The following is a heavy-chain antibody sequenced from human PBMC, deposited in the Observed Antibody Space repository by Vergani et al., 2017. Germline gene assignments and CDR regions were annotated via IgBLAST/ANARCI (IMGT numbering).Heavy chain of an antibody. CDR2: IKSDGSIT. D-gene: IGHD5-12*01. CDR3: VRARCSGPCFMSNWFDC. CDR1: GFSFSGYW. Sequence: EVQLVESGGGLIHPGGSLRLSCEGSGFSFSGYWMHWVRQSPEKGLVWVSRIKSDGSITNYADSVKGRFTISRDNAKNTLYLEMNSLRGDDTAIYYCVRARCSGPCFMSNWFDCWGGGRQVAVSS. J-gene: IGHJ5*01. V-gene: IGHV3-74*01.